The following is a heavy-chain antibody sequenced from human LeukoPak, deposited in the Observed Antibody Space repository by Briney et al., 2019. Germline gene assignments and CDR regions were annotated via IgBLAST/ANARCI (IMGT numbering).Heavy chain of an antibody. J-gene: IGHJ3*02. CDR2: ISAGGGST. Sequence: GGSLRLSCAASGFTLSSYAMTWIRQAPGKGLEWISGISAGGGSTYYAYHADSVNARFTISRDNYKNTLYLQLNSLRAEDTAVYYCARGGAFEIWGQGTMVTVSS. CDR3: ARGGAFEI. CDR1: GFTLSSYA. V-gene: IGHV3-23*01.